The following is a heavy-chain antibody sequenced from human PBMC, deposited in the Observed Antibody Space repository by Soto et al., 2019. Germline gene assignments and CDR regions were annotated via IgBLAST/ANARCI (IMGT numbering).Heavy chain of an antibody. CDR3: ANGRDPSYCSGGSCPKWFDP. D-gene: IGHD2-15*01. CDR2: ISGSGGST. CDR1: GLTFSNYA. J-gene: IGHJ5*02. Sequence: GGSLRLSCAASGLTFSNYAMNWVRQAPGKGLEWVSSISGSGGSTYYADSVKGRFTISRDNSKNTLYLQMNSLRAEDTAVYYCANGRDPSYCSGGSCPKWFDPWGQGTLVTVSS. V-gene: IGHV3-23*01.